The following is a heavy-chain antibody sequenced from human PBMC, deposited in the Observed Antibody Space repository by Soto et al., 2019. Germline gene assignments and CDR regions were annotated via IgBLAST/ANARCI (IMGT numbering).Heavy chain of an antibody. V-gene: IGHV3-48*01. J-gene: IGHJ3*01. CDR3: AREGCTSASCYSYIRAFDV. CDR1: GFTFKTYG. CDR2: ISGTGSTI. D-gene: IGHD2-21*02. Sequence: DEHLVQSGGGLGQPGGSLRLSCAASGFTFKTYGMNWVRRAPGKGLEWIAFISGTGSTIYYADSVQGRFIVSRDNSSNSLHLQVNSLRSDDTAVYYCAREGCTSASCYSYIRAFDVWGQGTEVSVSS.